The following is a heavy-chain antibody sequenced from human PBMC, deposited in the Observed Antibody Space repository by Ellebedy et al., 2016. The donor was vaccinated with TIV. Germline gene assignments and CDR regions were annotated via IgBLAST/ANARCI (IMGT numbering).Heavy chain of an antibody. CDR3: SRNLGHYMLSD. J-gene: IGHJ4*02. Sequence: GESLKISXAASGLTFSGDWMTWMRQAPGKGLEWVANINGDGRAIQYADSVEGRFTISRDNAKKSLFLQMNSLRVEDTAMYYCSRNLGHYMLSDWGQGSLVTVFS. CDR2: INGDGRAI. CDR1: GLTFSGDW. D-gene: IGHD2-8*01. V-gene: IGHV3-7*01.